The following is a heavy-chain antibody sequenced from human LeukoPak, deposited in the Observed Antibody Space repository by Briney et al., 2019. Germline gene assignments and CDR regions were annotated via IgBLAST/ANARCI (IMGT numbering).Heavy chain of an antibody. CDR2: MNSDATNI. CDR3: ALGSASGILDS. D-gene: IGHD3-10*01. Sequence: PGGSLRLSCAASGSPLTWYWTHWVRQVPGKGLVWVSRMNSDATNIKYADPVNGRFTISRDNSKNTAFLEMNGLRDEDTAIYYCALGSASGILDSWGQGTLVTVSS. V-gene: IGHV3-74*01. J-gene: IGHJ4*02. CDR1: GSPLTWYW.